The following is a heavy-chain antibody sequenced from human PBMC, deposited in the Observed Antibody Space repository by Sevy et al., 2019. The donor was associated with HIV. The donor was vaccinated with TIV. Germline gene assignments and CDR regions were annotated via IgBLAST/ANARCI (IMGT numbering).Heavy chain of an antibody. V-gene: IGHV1-46*01. CDR3: ARDHTVIGSNWYGAFDI. CDR2: INPSDGST. J-gene: IGHJ3*02. Sequence: ASVKVSCKASGYTFTSYYMHWVRQAPGQGLEWMGIINPSDGSTSYAQKFQGRVTMTRDTSTSTVYMELSSLRSEETAMYYCARDHTVIGSNWYGAFDIWGQGTMVTVSS. D-gene: IGHD6-13*01. CDR1: GYTFTSYY.